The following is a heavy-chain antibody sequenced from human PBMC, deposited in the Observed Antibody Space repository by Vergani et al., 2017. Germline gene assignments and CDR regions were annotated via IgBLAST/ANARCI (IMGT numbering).Heavy chain of an antibody. CDR2: IYHSGST. CDR3: ARENKAAAGYYFVY. Sequence: QLQLQESGPGLVKPSETLSLTCTVSGGSISSSSYYWGWIRQPPGKGLEWIGEIYHSGSTNYNPSLKSRVTISVDKSKNQFSLKLSSVTAADTAVYYCARENKAAAGYYFVYWGQGTLVTVSS. J-gene: IGHJ4*02. CDR1: GGSISSSSYY. D-gene: IGHD6-13*01. V-gene: IGHV4-39*07.